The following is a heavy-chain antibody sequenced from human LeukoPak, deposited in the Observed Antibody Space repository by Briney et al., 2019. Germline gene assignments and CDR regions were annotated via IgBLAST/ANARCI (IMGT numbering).Heavy chain of an antibody. D-gene: IGHD6-19*01. Sequence: APVKVSCKVSGYTLTELSMHWVRQAPGKGLEWMGGFDPEDGETIYAQKFQGRVTMTEDTSTDTAYMELSSLRSEDTAVYYCATERYSSGWYDYWGQGTLVTLSS. V-gene: IGHV1-24*01. J-gene: IGHJ4*02. CDR1: GYTLTELS. CDR3: ATERYSSGWYDY. CDR2: FDPEDGET.